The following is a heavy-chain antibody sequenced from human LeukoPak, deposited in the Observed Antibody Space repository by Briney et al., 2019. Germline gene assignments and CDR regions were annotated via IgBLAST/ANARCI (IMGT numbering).Heavy chain of an antibody. J-gene: IGHJ4*02. CDR2: ISGSGGST. V-gene: IGHV3-23*01. D-gene: IGHD6-13*01. CDR1: GFTFSNYA. CDR3: AKDVGSWSRGAFDY. Sequence: GGSLRLPCAASGFTFSNYAMSWVRQAPGKGLEWVSAISGSGGSTYYADSVKGRLTISRDNSKNTRYLQMNSLRAEDTALYYCAKDVGSWSRGAFDYWGQGTLVTVSS.